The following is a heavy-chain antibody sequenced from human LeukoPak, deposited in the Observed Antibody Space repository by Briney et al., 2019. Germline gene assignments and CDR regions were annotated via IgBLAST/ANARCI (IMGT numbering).Heavy chain of an antibody. CDR1: GGTFSSYT. CDR2: IMPMFGKA. D-gene: IGHD2-2*01. Sequence: ASVKVSCKASGGTFSSYTVSWVRQAPGQGLEWMGGIMPMFGKANYAQKFQGRVTTTADKATSTAYMELSSLRSEDTAVYYCAGGRTDIVVVPATLRNYYFDYWGQGTLVTVSS. V-gene: IGHV1-69*06. CDR3: AGGRTDIVVVPATLRNYYFDY. J-gene: IGHJ4*02.